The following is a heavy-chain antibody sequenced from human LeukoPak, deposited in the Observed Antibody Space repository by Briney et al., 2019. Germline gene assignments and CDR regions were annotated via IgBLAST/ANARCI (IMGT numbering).Heavy chain of an antibody. V-gene: IGHV3-30*01. D-gene: IGHD3-3*01. CDR3: ASTLRGGWFDP. CDR1: GFTFSSYA. Sequence: GGSLRLSCAASGFTFSSYAMHWVRQAPGKGLEWAAVISYDGSNKYYADSVKGRFTISRDNSKNTLYLQMNSLRAEDTAVYYCASTLRGGWFDPWGQGTLVTVSS. J-gene: IGHJ5*02. CDR2: ISYDGSNK.